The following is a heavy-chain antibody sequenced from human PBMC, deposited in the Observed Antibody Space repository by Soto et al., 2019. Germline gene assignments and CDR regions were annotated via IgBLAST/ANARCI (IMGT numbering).Heavy chain of an antibody. V-gene: IGHV4-31*03. Sequence: SDTLSLTCTFSVFSIISFFYYLSFIRQHPWKGLELIGYIYYSWSTYYNPSLKSRVTISVDTSKNQFSLKLSSVTSADTAVYYCLGGGIAEDGIWGQGNLVTVSS. D-gene: IGHD6-13*01. CDR3: LGGGIAEDGI. J-gene: IGHJ4*02. CDR1: VFSIISFFYY. CDR2: IYYSWST.